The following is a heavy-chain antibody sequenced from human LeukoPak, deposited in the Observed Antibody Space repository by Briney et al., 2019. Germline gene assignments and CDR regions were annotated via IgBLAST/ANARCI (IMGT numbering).Heavy chain of an antibody. J-gene: IGHJ4*02. Sequence: GGSLRLSCAASGFTFSSYSMNWVRQAPGKGLEWVSSISSSSSYIYYADSVKGRFTISRDNAKNSPYLQMNSLRAEDTAVYYCARPAGWELLTGAFDYWGQGTLVTVSS. CDR2: ISSSSSYI. V-gene: IGHV3-21*01. CDR3: ARPAGWELLTGAFDY. D-gene: IGHD1-26*01. CDR1: GFTFSSYS.